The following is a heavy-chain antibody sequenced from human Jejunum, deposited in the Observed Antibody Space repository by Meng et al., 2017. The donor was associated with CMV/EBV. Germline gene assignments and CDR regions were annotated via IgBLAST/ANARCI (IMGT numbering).Heavy chain of an antibody. CDR3: AKKYSGSFDY. CDR1: GFSFSNYE. V-gene: IGHV3-53*01. J-gene: IGHJ4*02. D-gene: IGHD1-26*01. Sequence: SCTASGFSFSNYEVNWVRQAPGKGLEWVSAIYSGESTYYADSVKGRFTISRDNSKNTLYLQMNSLRAEDTAVYYCAKKYSGSFDYWGQGTLVTVSS. CDR2: IYSGEST.